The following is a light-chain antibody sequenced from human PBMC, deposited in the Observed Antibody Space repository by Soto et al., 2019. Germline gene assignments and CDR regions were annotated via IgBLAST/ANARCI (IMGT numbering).Light chain of an antibody. CDR2: GAS. Sequence: EIVLTQSAATLSSSPGERATLSCGASQSVSSSYLAWYQQKTGQAPRLLIYGASSRATGIPDRFSGSEYGTDFNLTISRLETEDFAVYYCQQYGSSPQTFGQGTKVDIK. V-gene: IGKV3-20*01. CDR3: QQYGSSPQT. CDR1: QSVSSSY. J-gene: IGKJ1*01.